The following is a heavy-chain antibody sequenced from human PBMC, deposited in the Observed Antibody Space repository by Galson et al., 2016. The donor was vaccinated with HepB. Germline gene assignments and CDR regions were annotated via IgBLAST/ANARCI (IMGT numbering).Heavy chain of an antibody. V-gene: IGHV3-53*01. CDR2: IYSNGDT. D-gene: IGHD2/OR15-2a*01. CDR1: GFTFSSYA. CDR3: SRDRHRLSQNTVIGL. J-gene: IGHJ4*02. Sequence: SLRLSCAASGFTFSSYAMNWVRQAPGKGLEWVSLIYSNGDTRYADSVKGRFTISRDNFKNTVYLHMNNLRAEDTAMYYCSRDRHRLSQNTVIGLWGQGTLVTVSS.